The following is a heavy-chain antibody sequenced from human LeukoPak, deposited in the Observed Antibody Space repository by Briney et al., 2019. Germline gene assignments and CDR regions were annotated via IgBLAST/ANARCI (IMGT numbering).Heavy chain of an antibody. CDR2: ISYDGSNK. CDR3: ARRGSSGCFDY. J-gene: IGHJ4*02. V-gene: IGHV3-30-3*01. D-gene: IGHD6-19*01. CDR1: GFTFSTYT. Sequence: PGGSVRLSCAASGFTFSTYTMHWVRQAPGKGLEWVAVISYDGSNKYYADSVKGRFTISRDNSKNTLYLQMNSLRAEDTAVYYCARRGSSGCFDYWGQGTLVTVSS.